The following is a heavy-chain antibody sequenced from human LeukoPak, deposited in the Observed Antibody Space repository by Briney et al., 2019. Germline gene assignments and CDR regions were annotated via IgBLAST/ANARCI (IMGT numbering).Heavy chain of an antibody. J-gene: IGHJ4*02. CDR1: GGSISSYY. Sequence: KTSETLSLTCTVSGGSISSYYWSWIRQPPGKGLEWIGYIYYSGSTNYNPSLKSRVTISVDTSKNQFSLKLSSVTAADTAVYYCARAPLSGWYGAPQFDYWGQGTLVTVSS. D-gene: IGHD6-19*01. CDR2: IYYSGST. CDR3: ARAPLSGWYGAPQFDY. V-gene: IGHV4-59*01.